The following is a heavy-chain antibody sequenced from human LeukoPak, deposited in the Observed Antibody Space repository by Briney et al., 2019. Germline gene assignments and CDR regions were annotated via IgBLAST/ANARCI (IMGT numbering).Heavy chain of an antibody. CDR2: IKQGGSEK. V-gene: IGHV3-7*01. J-gene: IGHJ4*02. Sequence: PGGSLRLSCAASGFTFSSYWMSWVRQAPGKGLEWVANIKQGGSEKYYVDSVKGRFTISRDNAKNSLYLQMNSLRAEDTAVYYCARVAVWIAVADFDYWGQGTLVTVSS. D-gene: IGHD6-19*01. CDR1: GFTFSSYW. CDR3: ARVAVWIAVADFDY.